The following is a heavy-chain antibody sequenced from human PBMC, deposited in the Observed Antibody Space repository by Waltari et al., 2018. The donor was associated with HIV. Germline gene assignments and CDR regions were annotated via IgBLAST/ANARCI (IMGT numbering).Heavy chain of an antibody. CDR1: GLSLSSYG. V-gene: IGHV3-33*01. J-gene: IGHJ5*02. CDR2: IWYDGSKK. D-gene: IGHD1-26*01. CDR3: ARGEGGYTYGYNWLDL. Sequence: QVQVVESGGSLVQPGWSRRLSCVASGLSLSSYGMHWVRQAPGKGLEWVALIWYDGSKKYYGDSVKGRFTIFSDKSKNTVFLQMTRLRVEDTATYYCARGEGGYTYGYNWLDLWGQGTVVTVSS.